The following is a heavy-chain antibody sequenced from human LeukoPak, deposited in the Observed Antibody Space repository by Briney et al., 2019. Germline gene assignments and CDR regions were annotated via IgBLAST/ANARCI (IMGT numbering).Heavy chain of an antibody. J-gene: IGHJ4*02. Sequence: GGSLRLSCAASGFTFSSYAMNWVRQAPGKGLVWVSRINNDGSSTSYADSVKGRFTISRDNAKNTLYLQMNSLRAEDTAVYYCAGWVAAGNSDYWGQGTLVTVSS. CDR3: AGWVAAGNSDY. D-gene: IGHD6-13*01. CDR1: GFTFSSYA. CDR2: INNDGSST. V-gene: IGHV3-74*01.